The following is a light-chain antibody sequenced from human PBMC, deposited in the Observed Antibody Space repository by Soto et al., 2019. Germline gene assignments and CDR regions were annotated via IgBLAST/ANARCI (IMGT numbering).Light chain of an antibody. V-gene: IGKV3-20*01. CDR1: QSVSSSY. J-gene: IGKJ1*01. Sequence: IVLTHSRGTLSLSPWERATLSCRASQSVSSSYLAWYQQKPGQAPRLLIYGASSRATGIPDRFSGSGSGTGFTLTISRLEPEDFAVYYCQQYGNSPRTFGQGTKVDIK. CDR2: GAS. CDR3: QQYGNSPRT.